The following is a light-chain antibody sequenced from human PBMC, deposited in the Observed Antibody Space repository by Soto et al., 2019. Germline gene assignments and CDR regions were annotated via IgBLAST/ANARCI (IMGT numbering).Light chain of an antibody. J-gene: IGKJ5*01. CDR3: QQSYSTPYT. CDR1: QDISNY. V-gene: IGKV1-39*01. Sequence: DIQITQSPSSLSASVGDRVTITCQASQDISNYLNWYQQKPGKAPKLLIYDASSLQSGVPSRFSGSGSGTDFTLTISSLQPEDFATYHCQQSYSTPYTFGQGTRLEIK. CDR2: DAS.